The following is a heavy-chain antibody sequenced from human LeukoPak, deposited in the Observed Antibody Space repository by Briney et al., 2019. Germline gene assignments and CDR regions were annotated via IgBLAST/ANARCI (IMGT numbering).Heavy chain of an antibody. Sequence: SETLSLTCTVSGGSISSGDYYWSWIRQPPGKGLEWIAYMYYSGSTYYNPSPKRRVPMSPHTSKNQLSLKLSSVTAADTAVYYCARPYYYDSRIDPWGQGILVTVSS. D-gene: IGHD3-22*01. J-gene: IGHJ5*02. CDR3: ARPYYYDSRIDP. CDR1: GGSISSGDYY. CDR2: MYYSGST. V-gene: IGHV4-30-4*01.